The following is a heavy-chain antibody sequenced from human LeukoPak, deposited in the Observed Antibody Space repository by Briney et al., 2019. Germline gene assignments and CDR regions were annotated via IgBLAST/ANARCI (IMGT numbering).Heavy chain of an antibody. CDR1: GGSFSGYY. Sequence: SETLSLTCAVYGGSFSGYYWSWIRQPPGKGLEWIGEINHSGSTNYNPSLKSRVTISVDTSKNQFSLKLSSVTAADTAVYYCASQDGGNPWFDYWGQGTLVTVSS. J-gene: IGHJ4*02. CDR3: ASQDGGNPWFDY. CDR2: INHSGST. V-gene: IGHV4-34*01. D-gene: IGHD4-23*01.